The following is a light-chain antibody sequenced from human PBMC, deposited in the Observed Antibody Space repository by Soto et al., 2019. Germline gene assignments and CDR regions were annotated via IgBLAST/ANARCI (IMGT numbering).Light chain of an antibody. CDR1: QSVTSS. Sequence: EIVLTQSPATLSLSPGERATLSCRASQSVTSSLAWYQQKPGQAPRLLIYDASHRTAGIPARFSGSGSGTDFTLTISSLEPEDFAVYYCQQRTNWRALTFGGGTRVEI. CDR3: QQRTNWRALT. J-gene: IGKJ4*01. CDR2: DAS. V-gene: IGKV3-11*01.